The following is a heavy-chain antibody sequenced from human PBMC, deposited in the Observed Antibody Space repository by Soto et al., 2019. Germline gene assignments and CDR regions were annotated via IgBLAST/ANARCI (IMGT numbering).Heavy chain of an antibody. CDR3: ARLGYSYGYPAETDY. CDR2: IYYSGST. V-gene: IGHV4-30-4*01. J-gene: IGHJ4*02. CDR1: GGSISSGDYY. D-gene: IGHD5-18*01. Sequence: SETLSLTCTVSGGSISSGDYYWSWIRQPPGKGLEWIGYIYYSGSTYYNPSLKSRVTISVDTSKNQFSLKLSSVTAADTAVYYCARLGYSYGYPAETDYWGQGTLVTVSS.